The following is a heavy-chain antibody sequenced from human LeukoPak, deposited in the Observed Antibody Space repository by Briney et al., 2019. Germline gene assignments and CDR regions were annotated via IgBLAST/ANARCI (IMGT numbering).Heavy chain of an antibody. Sequence: GASVKVSCKASGYTFTSYGISWVRQAPGQGLEWMGWINPNSGGTNYAQKFQGRVTMTRDTSISTAYMELSRLRSDDTAVYYCARGDIVVVPAAINWFDPWGQGTQVTVSS. CDR1: GYTFTSYG. D-gene: IGHD2-2*01. CDR2: INPNSGGT. V-gene: IGHV1-2*02. J-gene: IGHJ5*02. CDR3: ARGDIVVVPAAINWFDP.